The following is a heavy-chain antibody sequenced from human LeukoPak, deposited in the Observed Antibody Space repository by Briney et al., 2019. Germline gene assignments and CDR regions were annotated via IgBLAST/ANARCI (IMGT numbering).Heavy chain of an antibody. D-gene: IGHD3-16*02. CDR3: ARAYYDYVWGSYRQFDY. CDR1: GGTFSSYA. V-gene: IGHV1-69*05. CDR2: IIPIFGTA. Sequence: SVEVSCKASGGTFSSYAISWVRQAPGQGLEWMGGIIPIFGTANYAQKFQGRVTITTDESTSTAYMELSSLRSEDTAVYYCARAYYDYVWGSYRQFDYWGQGTLVTVSS. J-gene: IGHJ4*02.